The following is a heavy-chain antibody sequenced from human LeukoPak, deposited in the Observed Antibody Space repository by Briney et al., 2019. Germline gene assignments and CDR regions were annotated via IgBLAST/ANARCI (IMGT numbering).Heavy chain of an antibody. CDR3: TRSGQQLGNYYYYMDV. CDR2: IRSKANSYAT. D-gene: IGHD6-13*01. CDR1: GFTFSSSA. J-gene: IGHJ6*03. Sequence: WETLTLSCAASGFTFSSSANHWVRQASRQGQELVGRIRSKANSYATAYAASVKGMFTISRDDSKHTAYLQMNSLKTEDTGVYYCTRSGQQLGNYYYYMDVWGKGTTVTVSS. V-gene: IGHV3-73*01.